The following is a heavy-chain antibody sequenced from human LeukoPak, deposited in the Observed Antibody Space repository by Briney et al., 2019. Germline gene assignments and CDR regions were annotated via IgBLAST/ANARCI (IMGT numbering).Heavy chain of an antibody. D-gene: IGHD3-16*01. J-gene: IGHJ6*02. CDR3: ARGGGLDV. Sequence: GGSLRLSCKASGFTFSNYAMNWARQAPGKGLEWVASINHNGNVNYYVDSVKGRFTISRDNAKNSLYLQMSNLRAEDTAVYFCARGGGLDVWGQGATVTVSS. CDR2: INHNGNVN. V-gene: IGHV3-7*03. CDR1: GFTFSNYA.